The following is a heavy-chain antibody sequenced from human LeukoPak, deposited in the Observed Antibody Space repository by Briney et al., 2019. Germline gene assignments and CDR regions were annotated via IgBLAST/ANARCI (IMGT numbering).Heavy chain of an antibody. CDR2: IYYSGST. J-gene: IGHJ5*02. V-gene: IGHV4-39*07. CDR1: GGSISSSSYY. CDR3: ASSSSWYRNWFDP. D-gene: IGHD6-13*01. Sequence: SETLSLTCTVSGGSISSSSYYWGWIRQPPGKGLEWIGSIYYSGSTYYNPSLKSRVTISVDTSKNQFSLKLSSVTAADTAVYYCASSSSWYRNWFDPWGQGTLVTVSS.